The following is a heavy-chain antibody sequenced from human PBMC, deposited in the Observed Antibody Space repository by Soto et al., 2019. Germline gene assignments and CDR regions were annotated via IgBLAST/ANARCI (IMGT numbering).Heavy chain of an antibody. CDR3: AKDRNYPRDYFHY. D-gene: IGHD1-7*01. CDR2: ISANGQGI. J-gene: IGHJ4*02. V-gene: IGHV3-23*01. CDR1: GFTFSSYA. Sequence: EVQLLESGGGLVQPGGSLRLSCAASGFTFSSYALSWVRQAPGKGLEWVSAISANGQGIYYADSVRGRFTICRDNSKNTIFLHMDSLRAEDTAVYYCAKDRNYPRDYFHYWGQGTLVTVSS.